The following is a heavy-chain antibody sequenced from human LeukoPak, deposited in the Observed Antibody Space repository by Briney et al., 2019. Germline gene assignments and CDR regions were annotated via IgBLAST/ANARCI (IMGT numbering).Heavy chain of an antibody. CDR3: ARDRSYSYFDY. CDR2: ISYDGSNK. D-gene: IGHD1-26*01. Sequence: GGSLRLSCAASGFTFSSYAMHWVRQAPGKGLERVAVISYDGSNKYYADSVKGRFTISRDNSKNTLYLQMNSLRAEDTAVYYCARDRSYSYFDYWGRGTLVTVSS. CDR1: GFTFSSYA. V-gene: IGHV3-30-3*01. J-gene: IGHJ4*02.